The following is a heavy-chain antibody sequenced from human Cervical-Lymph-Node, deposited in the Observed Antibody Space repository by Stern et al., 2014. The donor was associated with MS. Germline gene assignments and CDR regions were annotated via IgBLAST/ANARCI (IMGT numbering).Heavy chain of an antibody. CDR2: ISPLFGTT. CDR3: ARHQGGIAAN. J-gene: IGHJ4*02. D-gene: IGHD6-13*01. V-gene: IGHV1-69*01. Sequence: VQLAESGAEVKKPGSSMKVSCKASGGTFSTFDIIWVRQAPGQGLELLGGISPLFGTTNYVQKFQGSVTMTADESTSTAYMELNSLRSEDTAVYYCARHQGGIAANWGQGTLVTVSS. CDR1: GGTFSTFD.